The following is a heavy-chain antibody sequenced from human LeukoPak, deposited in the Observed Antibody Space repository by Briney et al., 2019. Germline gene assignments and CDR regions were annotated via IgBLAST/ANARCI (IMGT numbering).Heavy chain of an antibody. D-gene: IGHD3-10*01. J-gene: IGHJ4*02. CDR2: IYHSGTS. CDR3: AKAAKYYFGSDTYYYFDY. V-gene: IGHV4-59*03. CDR1: SASISTYY. Sequence: SETLSLTCTVSSASISTYYWSWIRQPPGKGLEWIGYIYHSGTSNYNPSLKSRVTMSVDTSKSQFSLSLSSVTSADTAVYYAKAAKYYFGSDTYYYFDYWGQGTLVTVSS.